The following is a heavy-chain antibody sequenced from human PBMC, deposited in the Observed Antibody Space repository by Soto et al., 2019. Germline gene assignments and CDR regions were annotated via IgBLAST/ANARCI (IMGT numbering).Heavy chain of an antibody. CDR1: GFIFSSYG. CDR2: IWNDGGKK. D-gene: IGHD5-18*01. Sequence: QVQLVESGGGVVQPGRSLSLSCVSSGFIFSSYGMHWVRQAPGKGLEWVAVIWNDGGKKYYADSVKGRFTISRDNSKNTVYLQMNSLRAEDTAIYYCARDLFNTALDYWGQGTLVTVSS. CDR3: ARDLFNTALDY. V-gene: IGHV3-33*01. J-gene: IGHJ4*02.